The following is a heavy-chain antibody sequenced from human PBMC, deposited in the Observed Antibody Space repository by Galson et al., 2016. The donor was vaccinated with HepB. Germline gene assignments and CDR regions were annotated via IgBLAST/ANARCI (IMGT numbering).Heavy chain of an antibody. D-gene: IGHD5-24*01. J-gene: IGHJ2*01. CDR3: AKGGDGYIRYYDS. Sequence: SLRLSCAASGFTFSNYAMTWVRQAPGKGLEGVSAITASGAVTYYADSVKGRFTLSRDTSKNTLYLQMNSLRVEDTAIYYCAKGGDGYIRYYDSWGRGTLVTVSS. V-gene: IGHV3-23*01. CDR2: ITASGAVT. CDR1: GFTFSNYA.